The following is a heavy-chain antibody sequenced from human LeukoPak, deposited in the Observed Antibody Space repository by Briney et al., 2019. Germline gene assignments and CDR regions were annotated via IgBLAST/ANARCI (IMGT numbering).Heavy chain of an antibody. CDR2: ISDDGTNK. D-gene: IGHD3-10*01. V-gene: IGHV3-30*03. CDR3: ARERHYFGSGSRPLFGY. Sequence: GRSLRLSCAASGFTFGSYGMHWVRQAPGKGLEWVVVISDDGTNKYYADSVKGRFTISRDNSKDTLYLQMNSLRAEDTAVYYCARERHYFGSGSRPLFGYWGQGTLVTVSS. J-gene: IGHJ4*02. CDR1: GFTFGSYG.